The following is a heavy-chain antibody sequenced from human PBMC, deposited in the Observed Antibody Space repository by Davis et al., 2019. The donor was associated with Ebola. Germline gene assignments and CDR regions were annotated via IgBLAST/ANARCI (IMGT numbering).Heavy chain of an antibody. V-gene: IGHV4-30-4*01. CDR2: IYYSGST. Sequence: SETLSLTCTVSGGSISSGDYYWSWIRQPPGKGLEWIGYIYYSGSTYYNPSLKSQVTISVDTSKNQFSLKLSSVTAADTAVYYCARVGAIKGVDYWGQGTLVTVSS. CDR1: GGSISSGDYY. CDR3: ARVGAIKGVDY. J-gene: IGHJ4*02. D-gene: IGHD3-10*01.